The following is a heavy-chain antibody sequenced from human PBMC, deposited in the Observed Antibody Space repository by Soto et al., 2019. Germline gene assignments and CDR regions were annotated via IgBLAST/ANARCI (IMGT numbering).Heavy chain of an antibody. Sequence: SETLSLTCIVSGGSISSYYWSWIRQPPGKGLEWIGYIYYSGSTNYNPSLKSRVTISVDTSKNQFSLKLSSVTAADTAVYYCARGSRATAMVSVWLDPWGQGTLVTVSS. D-gene: IGHD5-18*01. V-gene: IGHV4-59*01. J-gene: IGHJ5*02. CDR2: IYYSGST. CDR3: ARGSRATAMVSVWLDP. CDR1: GGSISSYY.